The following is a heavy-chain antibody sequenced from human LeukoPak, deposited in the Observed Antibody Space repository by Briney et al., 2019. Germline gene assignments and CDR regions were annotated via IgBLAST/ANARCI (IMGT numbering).Heavy chain of an antibody. CDR2: IDPSDSYT. V-gene: IGHV5-10-1*01. J-gene: IGHJ6*02. Sequence: GESLKISCKGSGYSFTSYWISWVRQMPGKGLEWMGRIDPSDSYTNYSPSYQGHVTISADKSISTAYLQWSSLKASDTAMYYCASSAYSSGWPITHPGDGMDVWGQGTTVTVSS. CDR1: GYSFTSYW. D-gene: IGHD6-19*01. CDR3: ASSAYSSGWPITHPGDGMDV.